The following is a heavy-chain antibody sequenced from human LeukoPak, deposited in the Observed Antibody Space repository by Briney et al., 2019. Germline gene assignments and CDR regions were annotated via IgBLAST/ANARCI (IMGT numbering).Heavy chain of an antibody. Sequence: NPSETLSLTCSVSGVSISSYYWSWIRQSPGKGLEWIGYISYSGGTNYNPSLKSRVTISLDTSKNQFSLQLSSVTAADTAVYYCVRGERLGGDYGGHGTLVTVSS. J-gene: IGHJ4*01. CDR1: GVSISSYY. CDR2: ISYSGGT. D-gene: IGHD3-10*01. CDR3: VRGERLGGDY. V-gene: IGHV4-59*01.